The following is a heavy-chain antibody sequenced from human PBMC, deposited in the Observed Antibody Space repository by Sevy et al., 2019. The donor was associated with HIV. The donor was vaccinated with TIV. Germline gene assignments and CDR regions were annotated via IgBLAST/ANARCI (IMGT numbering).Heavy chain of an antibody. D-gene: IGHD2-2*01. V-gene: IGHV4-59*08. CDR3: ARGAVVIGTAATPVLDF. Sequence: SETLSLTCSVSDDSINSYYWSWIRRPPEKGLEWIGCRYNNIGSTSYNPSLTSRVTISVDTSKNHFSLKLTYLTAADTAIYYCARGAVVIGTAATPVLDFWGLGSLVTVSS. CDR2: RYNNIGST. J-gene: IGHJ4*02. CDR1: DDSINSYY.